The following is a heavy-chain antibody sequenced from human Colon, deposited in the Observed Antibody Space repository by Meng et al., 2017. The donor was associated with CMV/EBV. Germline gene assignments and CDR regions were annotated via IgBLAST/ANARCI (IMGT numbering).Heavy chain of an antibody. CDR1: GGSIANYY. D-gene: IGHD6-19*01. CDR2: IYNSGTRYNPSSGKT. V-gene: IGHV4-59*01. CDR3: ARVGSSGWELAF. J-gene: IGHJ4*02. Sequence: GSLRLSCTVSGGSIANYYWSWIRQSPGKGLEWIGSIYNSGTRYNPSSGKTNYNPSLKGRVTISVDPSKNQFSLELGSVTAADTAVYYCARVGSSGWELAFWGRGTLVTVSS.